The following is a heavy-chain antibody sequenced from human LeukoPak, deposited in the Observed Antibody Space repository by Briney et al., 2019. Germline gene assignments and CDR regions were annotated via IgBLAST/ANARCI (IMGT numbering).Heavy chain of an antibody. V-gene: IGHV3-66*01. CDR2: LYSDGTT. CDR3: ARDVGVVMYDY. Sequence: GGSLRLSCAASGFTVSSHYMNWVRQAPGKGLQWVSVLYSDGTTYYADSVKGRFTISRDNSKNTMWLQMSSLRVEDSAIYYCARDVGVVMYDYWGQGILVTVSS. CDR1: GFTVSSHY. J-gene: IGHJ4*02. D-gene: IGHD3-3*01.